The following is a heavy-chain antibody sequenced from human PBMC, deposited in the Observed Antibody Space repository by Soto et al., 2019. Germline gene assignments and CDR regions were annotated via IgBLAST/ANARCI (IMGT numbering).Heavy chain of an antibody. CDR3: AKVVTEAGIAY. J-gene: IGHJ4*02. D-gene: IGHD6-13*01. V-gene: IGHV3-23*01. CDR1: GFTFSSFA. CDR2: MSGSDGRT. Sequence: GGSLRLSCAASGFTFSSFAMSWVRQAPGKGLEWVSAMSGSDGRTFYADSVKGRFTISRDNSKNTLSLQMNSLRAEDTAEYYCAKVVTEAGIAYWGQGTLVTVSS.